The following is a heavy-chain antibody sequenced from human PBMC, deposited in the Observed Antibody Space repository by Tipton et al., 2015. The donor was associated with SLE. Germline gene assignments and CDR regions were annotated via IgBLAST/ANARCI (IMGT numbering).Heavy chain of an antibody. V-gene: IGHV4-59*01. J-gene: IGHJ6*03. D-gene: IGHD3-10*01. CDR1: GGSISSYY. CDR3: AREINSGYYYYMDV. CDR2: IYYSGST. Sequence: TLSLTCTVSGGSISSYYWSWIRQPPGKGLEWIGYIYYSGSTNYNPSLKSRATISVDTSKNQFSLKLSSVTAADTAVCYCAREINSGYYYYMDVWGKGTTVTVSS.